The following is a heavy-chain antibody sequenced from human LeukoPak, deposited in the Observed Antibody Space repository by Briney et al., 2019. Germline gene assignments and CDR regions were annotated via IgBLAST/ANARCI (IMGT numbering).Heavy chain of an antibody. CDR2: VYTNGGT. J-gene: IGHJ6*03. CDR3: AGGHSGSSAKILYYYYMDV. CDR1: GGSISSYY. Sequence: SETLSLTCTVSGGSISSYYWSWIRQPAGKGLEWIGRVYTNGGTNYNPSLKSRVTISIDTAKNQISLKVRPVTAADTAIYYCAGGHSGSSAKILYYYYMDVWGKGTTVTVSS. D-gene: IGHD1-26*01. V-gene: IGHV4-4*07.